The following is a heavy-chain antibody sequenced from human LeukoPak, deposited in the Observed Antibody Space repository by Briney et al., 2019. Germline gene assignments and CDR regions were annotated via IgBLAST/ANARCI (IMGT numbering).Heavy chain of an antibody. Sequence: PGGSLRLSCAASGFTFSTYDMHWVRQAPGKGLEWVAVIWYDGSKKYYADSVKGRFTISRDNAKNSLYLQMNSLRAEDTAVYYCAREFTGAVAGPGDYWGQGTLVTVSS. D-gene: IGHD6-19*01. V-gene: IGHV3-33*01. CDR3: AREFTGAVAGPGDY. J-gene: IGHJ4*02. CDR1: GFTFSTYD. CDR2: IWYDGSKK.